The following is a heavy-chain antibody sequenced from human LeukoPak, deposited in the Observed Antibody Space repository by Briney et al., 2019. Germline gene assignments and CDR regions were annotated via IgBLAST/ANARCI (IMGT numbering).Heavy chain of an antibody. V-gene: IGHV3-23*01. CDR2: IGGTT. D-gene: IGHD2-15*01. CDR1: GFTFSSYA. Sequence: GGSLRLSCAASGFTFSSYAMTWVRQAPGKGLEWVSAIGGTTYYADSVKGRFTISRDNSKSTLYPQMNSLRAEDTAVYYCTKLVESGVRYWGQGTLVTVSS. J-gene: IGHJ4*02. CDR3: TKLVESGVRY.